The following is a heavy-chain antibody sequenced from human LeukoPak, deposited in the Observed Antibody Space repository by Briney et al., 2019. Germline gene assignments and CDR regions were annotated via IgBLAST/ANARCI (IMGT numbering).Heavy chain of an antibody. CDR2: IYHSGST. D-gene: IGHD6-19*01. Sequence: SQTLSLTCAVSGGSISSGGYSWSWIRQPPGKGLEWIGYIYHSGSTYYNPSLKSRVTISVDRSKNQFSLKLSSVTAADTAVYYCARGSGLFDYWGQGTLVTVSS. CDR1: GGSISSGGYS. V-gene: IGHV4-30-2*01. J-gene: IGHJ4*02. CDR3: ARGSGLFDY.